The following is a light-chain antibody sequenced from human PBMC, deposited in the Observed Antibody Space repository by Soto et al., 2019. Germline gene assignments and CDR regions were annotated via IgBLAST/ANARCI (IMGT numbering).Light chain of an antibody. CDR1: SSDVGGYNF. J-gene: IGLJ3*02. CDR2: EVY. V-gene: IGLV2-8*01. CDR3: SSYAGSSNLVL. Sequence: QSALTQPPSASGSPGQSVTISCTGTSSDVGGYNFVSWYQHHPGKAPQALIYEVYKRPSGVPDRFSGSKSGNTASLTVSGLQTEDEADYDCSSYAGSSNLVLFGGGTKLTVL.